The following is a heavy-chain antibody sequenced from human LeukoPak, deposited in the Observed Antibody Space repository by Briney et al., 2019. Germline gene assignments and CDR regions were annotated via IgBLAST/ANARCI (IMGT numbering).Heavy chain of an antibody. CDR3: ARDINYDSSGFEGPA. CDR1: GFTFSSYS. CDR2: ISSSSSYI. V-gene: IGHV3-21*01. Sequence: GGSLRLSCAASGFTFSSYSMNWVRQAPGKGLEWVSSISSSSSYIYYADSVKGRFTISRDNAKNSLYLQMNSLRAGDTAVYYCARDINYDSSGFEGPAWGQGTLVTVSS. D-gene: IGHD3-22*01. J-gene: IGHJ4*02.